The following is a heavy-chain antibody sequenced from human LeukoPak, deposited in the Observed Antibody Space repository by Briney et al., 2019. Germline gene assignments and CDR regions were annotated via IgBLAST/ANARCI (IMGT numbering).Heavy chain of an antibody. CDR2: INPNSGGT. CDR1: GYTFTSYY. Sequence: ASVRVSCKASGYTFTSYYMHWVRQAPGQGLEWMGWINPNSGGTNYAQKFQGRVTMTRDTSISTAYMELSRLRSDDTAVYYCARGYDFWSGYLTGWGQGTLVTVSS. J-gene: IGHJ4*02. V-gene: IGHV1-2*02. CDR3: ARGYDFWSGYLTG. D-gene: IGHD3-3*01.